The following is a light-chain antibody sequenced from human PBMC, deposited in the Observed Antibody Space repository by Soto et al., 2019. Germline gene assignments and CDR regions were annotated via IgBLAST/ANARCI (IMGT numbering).Light chain of an antibody. J-gene: IGKJ1*01. CDR3: QQYNNGPLT. Sequence: EIVMTQSPATLSVSPGGRATISCRASQSISDTLAWYQQKPGQAPRLLIYGASKRATGFPARFSGSGSGTDFTLTISSLHSEDFAVYYCQQYNNGPLTFGQGTKVEIK. V-gene: IGKV3-15*01. CDR2: GAS. CDR1: QSISDT.